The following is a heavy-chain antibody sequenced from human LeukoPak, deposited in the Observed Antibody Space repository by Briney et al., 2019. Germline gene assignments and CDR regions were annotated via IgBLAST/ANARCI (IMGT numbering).Heavy chain of an antibody. CDR1: GVAVSSSY. J-gene: IGHJ4*02. V-gene: IGHV3-53*01. Sequence: PGGSLRLSCAASGVAVSSSYMSWVRQAPGKGLEWVSIVYSDDIRYYLDSVKGRFSISRDTSRNTLYLQMNSLRAEDTAVYYCTRSTGDSRGYWGQGTLVTVSS. CDR3: TRSTGDSRGY. CDR2: VYSDDIR. D-gene: IGHD7-27*01.